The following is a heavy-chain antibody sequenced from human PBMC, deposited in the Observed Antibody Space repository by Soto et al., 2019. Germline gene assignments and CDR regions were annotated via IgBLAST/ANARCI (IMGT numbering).Heavy chain of an antibody. D-gene: IGHD3-22*01. CDR1: GGSFSGYY. J-gene: IGHJ4*02. Sequence: QVQLQQWGAGLLKPSETLSLTCAVYGGSFSGYYWSWIRQPPGKGLEWIGEIKHSGSSNYNPSLKSRVTISVDTSKSQFSLKLSSVTAADTAVYYCARMHFDSSGYSYYLDYWGQGTLVTVSS. V-gene: IGHV4-34*01. CDR2: IKHSGSS. CDR3: ARMHFDSSGYSYYLDY.